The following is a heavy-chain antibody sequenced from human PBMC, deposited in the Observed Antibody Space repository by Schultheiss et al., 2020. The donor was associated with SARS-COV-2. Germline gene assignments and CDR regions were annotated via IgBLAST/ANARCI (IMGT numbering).Heavy chain of an antibody. CDR1: GGSISSYY. V-gene: IGHV4-59*12. J-gene: IGHJ4*02. D-gene: IGHD7-27*01. CDR2: IYYSGST. CDR3: ARGASSPGERYFDY. Sequence: SETLSLTCTVSGGSISSYYWSWIRQPPGKGLEWIGYIYYSGSTNYNPPLKSRVTMSVDTSKNQFSLKLSSVTAADTAVYYCARGASSPGERYFDYWGQGTLVTVSS.